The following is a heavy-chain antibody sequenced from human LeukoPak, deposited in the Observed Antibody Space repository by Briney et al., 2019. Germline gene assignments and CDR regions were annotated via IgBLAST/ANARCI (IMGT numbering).Heavy chain of an antibody. CDR3: VRDLDLGGYSSFEY. J-gene: IGHJ4*02. D-gene: IGHD4-23*01. CDR1: GFTFSSYFW. CDR2: IKSDGSSS. Sequence: PGGSLRLSCAASGFTFSSYFWMHWVRQAPGKVLVWVSRIKSDGSSSTYADSVKGRFTISRDNAKNSLYLQMNTLRAEDTAVYYCVRDLDLGGYSSFEYWGQGTLVTVSS. V-gene: IGHV3-74*01.